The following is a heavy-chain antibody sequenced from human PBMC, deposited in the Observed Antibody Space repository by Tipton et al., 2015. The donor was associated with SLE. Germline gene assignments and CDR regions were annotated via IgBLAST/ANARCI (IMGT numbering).Heavy chain of an antibody. V-gene: IGHV4-34*01. CDR3: ARQGFEV. Sequence: TLSLTCAVYGGSFSGYHWSWVRPPPGKGLEWIGEVHLVGSTNYNPSLKSRVNISLDTSKNQFFLKLNSVTAADTAQYYCARQGFEVWGQGTLVTV. CDR1: GGSFSGYH. CDR2: VHLVGST. J-gene: IGHJ4*02.